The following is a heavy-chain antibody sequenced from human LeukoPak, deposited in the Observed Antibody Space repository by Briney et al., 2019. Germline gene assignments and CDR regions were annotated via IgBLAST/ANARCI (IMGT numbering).Heavy chain of an antibody. CDR2: IYQSGVT. CDR3: ASEQAYDHLPGHYKTEYFQQ. J-gene: IGHJ1*01. D-gene: IGHD3-9*01. CDR1: GASITSSNW. V-gene: IGHV4-4*02. Sequence: SETLSLTCTVSGASITSSNWWSWVRQSPGKGLEWIGDIYQSGVTNYNPSLKSRVTISVDNSKNQFSLRLKSVTAADTATYYCASEQAYDHLPGHYKTEYFQQWGQGSLVTVSS.